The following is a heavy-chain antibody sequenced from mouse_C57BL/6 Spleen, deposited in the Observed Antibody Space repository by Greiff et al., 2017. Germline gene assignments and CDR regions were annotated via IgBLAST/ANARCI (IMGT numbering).Heavy chain of an antibody. V-gene: IGHV1-15*01. J-gene: IGHJ4*01. Sequence: QVQLQQSGAELVRPGASVTLSCKASGYTFTDYEMHWVKQTPVHGLEWIGAIDPETGGTAYNQTFKGKAILTADKSASTAYMELRSLTSEDSAVYYCTRLGLRRGSYAMDYWGQGTSVTVSS. D-gene: IGHD2-4*01. CDR2: IDPETGGT. CDR1: GYTFTDYE. CDR3: TRLGLRRGSYAMDY.